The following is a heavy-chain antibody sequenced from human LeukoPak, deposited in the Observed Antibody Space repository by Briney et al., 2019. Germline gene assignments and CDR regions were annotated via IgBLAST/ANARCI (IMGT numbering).Heavy chain of an antibody. CDR3: SCDGAYGSGSSPPYYYYMDV. V-gene: IGHV3-30*02. CDR1: GFTLTSYG. CDR2: IQYDGSNK. J-gene: IGHJ6*03. D-gene: IGHD3-10*01. Sequence: SGGSLRLSCAASGFTLTSYGMHWVRQAPGKGLEWVAFIQYDGSNKNYADSVKGRFTISRDNSKNTLYLEMNSLRVEDTAVYYCSCDGAYGSGSSPPYYYYMDVWGKGTTVTVSS.